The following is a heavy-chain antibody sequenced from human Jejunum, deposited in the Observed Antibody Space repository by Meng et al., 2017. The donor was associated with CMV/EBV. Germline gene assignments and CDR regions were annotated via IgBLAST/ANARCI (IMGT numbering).Heavy chain of an antibody. CDR2: VYYDGNK. J-gene: IGHJ5*01. V-gene: IGHV4-39*07. D-gene: IGHD1-14*01. Sequence: SGGCRSSSRNDWGWVRRPTGKGLEWMGNVYYDGNKYYNPTLKSRVSILADLSRNPFFLRLTSVSAADTAMYYCAFMRGQPRRNYFDFWGPGTLVTVSS. CDR1: GGCRSSSRND. CDR3: AFMRGQPRRNYFDF.